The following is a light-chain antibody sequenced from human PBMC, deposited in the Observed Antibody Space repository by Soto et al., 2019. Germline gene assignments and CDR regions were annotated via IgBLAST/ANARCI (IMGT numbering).Light chain of an antibody. Sequence: QSALTQPASVSGSPGQSITISCTGISSDVGSYNLVSWYQQHPGKAPKVMIYEGSKRPSGASNRLAGSRPGNTASLTISGVRAEDEDHYYCSPYAASSTHVVFGGGTKLTVL. V-gene: IGLV2-23*01. CDR1: SSDVGSYNL. CDR2: EGS. CDR3: SPYAASSTHVV. J-gene: IGLJ2*01.